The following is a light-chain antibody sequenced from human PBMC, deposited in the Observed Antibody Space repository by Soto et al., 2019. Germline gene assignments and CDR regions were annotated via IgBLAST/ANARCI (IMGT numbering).Light chain of an antibody. J-gene: IGKJ4*01. CDR1: QDIRNF. Sequence: DIQMTQSPSSLSASVGDTVTITCRASQDIRNFLAWFQQKPGKAPKPLMSAATNLQSGVPSKFSGSRSGTDFTLTISSLQLEDFAPYYGQQYHSYPVTVGGGTQVEI. CDR3: QQYHSYPVT. V-gene: IGKV1-16*02. CDR2: AAT.